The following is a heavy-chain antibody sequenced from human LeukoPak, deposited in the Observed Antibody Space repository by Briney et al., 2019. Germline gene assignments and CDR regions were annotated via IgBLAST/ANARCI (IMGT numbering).Heavy chain of an antibody. J-gene: IGHJ6*03. CDR1: GGSISSGGYY. D-gene: IGHD2-21*01. Sequence: SETLSLTCTVSGGSISSGGYYWSWIRQHPGKGLEWIGYIYYSGSTYYNPSLKSRVTISVDTSKNQFSLKLSSVTPEDTAVYYCARDLTDCGGDCYSSTYYYYYMDVWGKGTTVTVSS. V-gene: IGHV4-31*03. CDR3: ARDLTDCGGDCYSSTYYYYYMDV. CDR2: IYYSGST.